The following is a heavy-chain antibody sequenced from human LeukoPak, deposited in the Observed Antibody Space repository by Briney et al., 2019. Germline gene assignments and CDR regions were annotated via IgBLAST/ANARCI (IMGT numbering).Heavy chain of an antibody. J-gene: IGHJ5*02. CDR2: ISSSSSYI. CDR1: GFTFRSYE. Sequence: TGGSLRLSCAASGFTFRSYEMNWVRQAPGKGLEWVSSISSSSSYIYYADSVKGRFTISRDNAKNSLYLQMNSLRAEDTAVYYCARMGAPTGWFDPWGQGTLVTVSS. CDR3: ARMGAPTGWFDP. V-gene: IGHV3-21*01. D-gene: IGHD1-26*01.